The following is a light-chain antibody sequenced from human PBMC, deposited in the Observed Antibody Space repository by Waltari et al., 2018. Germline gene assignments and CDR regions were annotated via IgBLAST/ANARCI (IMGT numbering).Light chain of an antibody. J-gene: IGLJ2*01. CDR3: QSYDSSLSGSV. CDR2: GNS. CDR1: SSNIGAGYD. V-gene: IGLV1-40*01. Sequence: QSGLTQPPSVAGAPGQRVTISCTGSSSNIGAGYDVHWYQLLPGTAPKLLIYGNSNRPEGVPDRFSGSKSGTSASLAITGLQAEDEADYYCQSYDSSLSGSVFGGGTKLTVL.